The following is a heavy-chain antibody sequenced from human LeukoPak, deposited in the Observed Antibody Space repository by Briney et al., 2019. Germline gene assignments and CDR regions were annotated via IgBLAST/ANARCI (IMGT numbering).Heavy chain of an antibody. D-gene: IGHD2-2*01. CDR1: GFTFSSYA. CDR2: IGVSGGTT. V-gene: IGHV3-23*01. CDR3: AKRGSSSWFGGVDY. J-gene: IGHJ4*02. Sequence: GGSLRLSCAASGFTFSSYAMSWVRQAPGKGLEWVSVIGVSGGTTHYADSVKGRFTISRDDSKNTLYLQIKSLRAEDTAVYYCAKRGSSSWFGGVDYWGQGTLVTVSS.